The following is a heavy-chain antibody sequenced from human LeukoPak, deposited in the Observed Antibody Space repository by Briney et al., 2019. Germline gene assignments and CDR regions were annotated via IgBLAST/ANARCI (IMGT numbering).Heavy chain of an antibody. D-gene: IGHD3-10*01. CDR3: AKGSHYYASGSRLDY. Sequence: PGGSLRLSCAASGFTFSSYAMHWVRQAPGKGLEWVAVISYDGSNKYYADSVKGRFTISRDNSNNTLYLQMNSLRAEDTAVYYCAKGSHYYASGSRLDYWGQGTLVTLSS. CDR2: ISYDGSNK. V-gene: IGHV3-30-3*01. CDR1: GFTFSSYA. J-gene: IGHJ4*02.